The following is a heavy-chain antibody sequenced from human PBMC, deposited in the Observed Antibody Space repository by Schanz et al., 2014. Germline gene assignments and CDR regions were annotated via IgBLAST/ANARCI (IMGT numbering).Heavy chain of an antibody. CDR1: GYTFTNYY. J-gene: IGHJ6*02. D-gene: IGHD3-10*01. Sequence: QVQLVQSGAEVKKPGASVKLSCKASGYTFTNYYIHWVRQAPGQGLEWMGRIYLSDGSTRYAQKFQGGVSMTRDMFTSTAYMEVRSLRHDDTALYYCARVLYFGPGIAYYGVDVWGQGTAVSVS. V-gene: IGHV1-46*01. CDR3: ARVLYFGPGIAYYGVDV. CDR2: IYLSDGST.